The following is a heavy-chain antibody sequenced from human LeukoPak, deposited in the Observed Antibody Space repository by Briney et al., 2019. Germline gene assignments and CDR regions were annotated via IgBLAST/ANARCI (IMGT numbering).Heavy chain of an antibody. V-gene: IGHV3-30*18. J-gene: IGHJ6*02. CDR3: AKDGYYYDSSGYSIVRYYYGMDV. Sequence: GRSLRLSCAASGFTFSSYGMHWVRQAPGKGLEWVAVISYDGSNKYYADSVKGRITISRDNSKNTLYLQMNSLRAEDTAVYYCAKDGYYYDSSGYSIVRYYYGMDVWGQGTTVTVSS. CDR2: ISYDGSNK. CDR1: GFTFSSYG. D-gene: IGHD3-22*01.